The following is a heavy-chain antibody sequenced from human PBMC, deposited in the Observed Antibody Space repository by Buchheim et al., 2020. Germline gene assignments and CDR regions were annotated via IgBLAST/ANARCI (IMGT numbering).Heavy chain of an antibody. V-gene: IGHV3-30*18. CDR2: ISSDGNNK. Sequence: QVQLVDSGGGVVQPGRSLRLSCAASGFTFSSYGMHWVRQAPDKGLEWVAVISSDGNNKYYADSVKGRFTIPRDNSKNTLYLQMNSLGADDTAVYYCAKATYSGSYFADYWGQGTL. CDR1: GFTFSSYG. CDR3: AKATYSGSYFADY. J-gene: IGHJ4*02. D-gene: IGHD1-26*01.